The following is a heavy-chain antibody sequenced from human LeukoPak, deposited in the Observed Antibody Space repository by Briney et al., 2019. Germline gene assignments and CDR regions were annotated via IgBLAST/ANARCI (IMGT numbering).Heavy chain of an antibody. J-gene: IGHJ6*03. V-gene: IGHV7-4-1*02. CDR3: ARAGLPIFYYYMDV. Sequence: ASVKVSCKASGGTFSSYAISWVRQAPGQGLEWMGWINTNTGSPTYAQGFTGRFVFSLDTSVTTAYLQISSLKAEDTAVYYCARAGLPIFYYYMDVWGKGTTVAVSS. CDR1: GGTFSSYA. CDR2: INTNTGSP. D-gene: IGHD5-18*01.